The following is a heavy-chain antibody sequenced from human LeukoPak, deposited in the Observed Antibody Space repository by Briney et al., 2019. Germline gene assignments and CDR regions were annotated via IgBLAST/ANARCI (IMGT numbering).Heavy chain of an antibody. CDR1: GGSISSGGYY. Sequence: SQTLSLTCTVSGGSISSGGYYWSWIRQHPGKGLEWIGYIYYSGSTYYNPSLRSRVTISVDTSKNQFSLKLSSVTAADTAVYYCARCFIEGDGDHFDYWGQGTLVTVSS. V-gene: IGHV4-31*03. D-gene: IGHD4-17*01. CDR2: IYYSGST. J-gene: IGHJ4*02. CDR3: ARCFIEGDGDHFDY.